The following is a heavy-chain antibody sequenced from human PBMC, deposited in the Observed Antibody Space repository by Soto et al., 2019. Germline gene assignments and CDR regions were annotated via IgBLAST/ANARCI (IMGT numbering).Heavy chain of an antibody. D-gene: IGHD3-3*01. CDR1: GYTFTSYG. J-gene: IGHJ3*02. Sequence: ASVNVSCKASGYTFTSYGISWVRQAPGQGLEWMGWISAYNGNTNYAQKLQGRVTMTTDTSTSTAYMELRSLRSDDTAVYYCASSYDFWSGYYGGISRDAFDIWGQGTMVTVSS. CDR2: ISAYNGNT. CDR3: ASSYDFWSGYYGGISRDAFDI. V-gene: IGHV1-18*01.